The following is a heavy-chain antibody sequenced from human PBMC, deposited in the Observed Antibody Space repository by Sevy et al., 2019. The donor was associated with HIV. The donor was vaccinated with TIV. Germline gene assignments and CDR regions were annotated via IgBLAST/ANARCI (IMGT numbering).Heavy chain of an antibody. Sequence: GGSLRLSCAASGFTFSNSGMHWVRQAPGKGLEWVAIIWSDGYFKYFRDSVKGRFTVSRDNSQNTLYLQMNSLRVEDTAIYYCARGGYYYDNAASYAFDSWGQGTLVTVSS. CDR1: GFTFSNSG. CDR3: ARGGYYYDNAASYAFDS. J-gene: IGHJ4*02. D-gene: IGHD3-22*01. CDR2: IWSDGYFK. V-gene: IGHV3-33*08.